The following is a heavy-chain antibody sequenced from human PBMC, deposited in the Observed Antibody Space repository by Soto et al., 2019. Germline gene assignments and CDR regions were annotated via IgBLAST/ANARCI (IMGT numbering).Heavy chain of an antibody. D-gene: IGHD3-3*01. J-gene: IGHJ4*02. V-gene: IGHV3-74*01. CDR1: GFTFSSYW. CDR3: ARSIYDFWSGYYLDY. Sequence: GESLKISCAASGFTFSSYWMHWVRQAPGKGLVWVSRINSDGSSTSYADSVKGRFTISRDNAKNTLYLQMNSLRAEDTAVYYCARSIYDFWSGYYLDYWGQGTLVTVSS. CDR2: INSDGSST.